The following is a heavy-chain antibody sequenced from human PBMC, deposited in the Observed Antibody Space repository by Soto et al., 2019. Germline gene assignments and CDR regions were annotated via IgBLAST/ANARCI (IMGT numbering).Heavy chain of an antibody. Sequence: SETLSLTCTVSGGSISSSSYYWGWIRQPPGKGLEWIGSMLYSGLTYYNPSLKSRVTLSVDTSKNQFSVRLNSVTASDTAVYYCAPLSVSLSGPYGIHVWGQGTTVTVSS. V-gene: IGHV4-39*01. D-gene: IGHD2-15*01. J-gene: IGHJ6*02. CDR2: MLYSGLT. CDR3: APLSVSLSGPYGIHV. CDR1: GGSISSSSYY.